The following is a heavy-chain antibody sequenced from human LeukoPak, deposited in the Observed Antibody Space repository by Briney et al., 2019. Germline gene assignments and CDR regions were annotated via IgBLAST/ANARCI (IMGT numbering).Heavy chain of an antibody. Sequence: SQTLSLTCTVSGGSISSGGYYWSWIRQHQGKGLEWIGYIYYSGSTYYNPSLKSRVTISVDTSKNQFSLKLSSVTAADTAVYYCARGNGDYGAPYWYFDLWGRGTLVTVSS. J-gene: IGHJ2*01. V-gene: IGHV4-31*03. D-gene: IGHD4-17*01. CDR2: IYYSGST. CDR3: ARGNGDYGAPYWYFDL. CDR1: GGSISSGGYY.